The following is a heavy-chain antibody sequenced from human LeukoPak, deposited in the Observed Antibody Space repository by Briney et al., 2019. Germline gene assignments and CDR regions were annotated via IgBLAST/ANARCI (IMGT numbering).Heavy chain of an antibody. CDR3: AGNNILTGYYLFDY. J-gene: IGHJ4*02. V-gene: IGHV3-30*02. CDR2: IRYDGSNK. CDR1: GFTFSSYG. D-gene: IGHD3-9*01. Sequence: GGSLRLSCAASGFTFSSYGMHWVRQAPGKGLEWVAFIRYDGSNKYYADSVKGRFTISRDNAKNSLYLQMNSLRAEDTAVYYCAGNNILTGYYLFDYWGQGTLVTVSS.